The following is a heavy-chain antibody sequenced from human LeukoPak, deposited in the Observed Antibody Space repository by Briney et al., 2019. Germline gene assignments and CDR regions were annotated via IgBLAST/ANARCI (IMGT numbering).Heavy chain of an antibody. CDR3: ASRDYYDSSGPR. CDR1: GGSFSGYY. J-gene: IGHJ3*01. Sequence: PSETLSLTCAVYGGSFSGYYWSWIRQPPGKGLEWIGEINHSGSTNYNPSLKSRVTISVDTSKNQFSLKLSSVTAADTAVYYCASRDYYDSSGPRWGQGTMVTVSS. D-gene: IGHD3-22*01. V-gene: IGHV4-34*01. CDR2: INHSGST.